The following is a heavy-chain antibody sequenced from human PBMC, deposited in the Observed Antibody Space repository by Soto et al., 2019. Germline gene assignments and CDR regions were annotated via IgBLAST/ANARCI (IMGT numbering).Heavy chain of an antibody. J-gene: IGHJ5*02. CDR1: GFTFSSYG. CDR2: IWYDGSNK. V-gene: IGHV3-33*01. D-gene: IGHD2-15*01. Sequence: QVQLVESGGGVVQPGRSLRLSCAASGFTFSSYGMHWVRQAPGKGLEWVAVIWYDGSNKYYADSVKGRFTISRDNSKNTLYLQMNSLRAEDTDVYYCARDRARYCSGGSCHNWFDPWGEGTLVTVSS. CDR3: ARDRARYCSGGSCHNWFDP.